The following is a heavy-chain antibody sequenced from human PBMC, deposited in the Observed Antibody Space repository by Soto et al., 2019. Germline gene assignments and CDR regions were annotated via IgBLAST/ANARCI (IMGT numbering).Heavy chain of an antibody. V-gene: IGHV4-59*01. CDR2: IYYSGST. D-gene: IGHD2-15*01. CDR1: GGSISSYY. J-gene: IGHJ4*02. CDR3: ARTRLSGYFDY. Sequence: PSETLSLTCTVSGGSISSYYWSWIRQPPGKGLEWIGYIYYSGSTNYNPSLKSRVTISVDTSKNQFSLKLSSVTAADTAVYYCARTRLSGYFDYWGQGTLVTVSS.